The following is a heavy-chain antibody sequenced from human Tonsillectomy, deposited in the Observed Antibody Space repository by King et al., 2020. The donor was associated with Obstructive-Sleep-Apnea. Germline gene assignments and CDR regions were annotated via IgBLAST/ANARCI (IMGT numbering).Heavy chain of an antibody. D-gene: IGHD1-26*01. CDR3: ARRPELSDRRNRENNWFDS. CDR2: IYPGDSDT. J-gene: IGHJ5*01. CDR1: GYNFANYW. V-gene: IGHV5-51*01. Sequence: VQLVQSGAEVKKTGESLKITCEASGYNFANYWVGWVRQMPGKGLEWMGVIYPGDSDTTYSPSFQGQVTISVDKYTNTAYLQWSSLRASDTGMYFCARRPELSDRRNRENNWFDSWGQGTQVTVSS.